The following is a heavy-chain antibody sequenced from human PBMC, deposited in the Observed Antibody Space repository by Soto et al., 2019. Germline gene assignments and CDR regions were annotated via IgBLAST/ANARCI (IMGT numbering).Heavy chain of an antibody. J-gene: IGHJ4*02. Sequence: EVQLEESGGGLVQPGGSLRLSCAASGFTFSTFWMHWVRQVPGKGLVWVSRINNDGSSTSYADSVKGRFTISSDNAKNTLYLQMNSLRAEETAVYYCARDSEMYGFSNADYWGAGTLGTVCS. CDR2: INNDGSST. CDR1: GFTFSTFW. CDR3: ARDSEMYGFSNADY. V-gene: IGHV3-74*01. D-gene: IGHD3-10*01.